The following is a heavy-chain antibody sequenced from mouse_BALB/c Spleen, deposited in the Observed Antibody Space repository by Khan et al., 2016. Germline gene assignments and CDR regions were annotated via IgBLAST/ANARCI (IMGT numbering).Heavy chain of an antibody. D-gene: IGHD2-10*02. CDR1: GYSITSDYS. J-gene: IGHJ2*02. CDR3: ARPYGNFDY. V-gene: IGHV3-1*02. Sequence: EVQLQESGPDLVKPSQSLSLTCTVTGYSITSDYSWHWIRQFPGNKLEWMGYIHYSGSTNYNPSLKSRISITRDTSKNQFFLQLNSVTTEDTSTYYCARPYGNFDYWGQGTSLTVSS. CDR2: IHYSGST.